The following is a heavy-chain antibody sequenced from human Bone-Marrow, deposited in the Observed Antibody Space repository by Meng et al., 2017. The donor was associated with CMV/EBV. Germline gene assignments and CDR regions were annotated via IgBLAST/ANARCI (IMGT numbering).Heavy chain of an antibody. D-gene: IGHD3-9*01. J-gene: IGHJ5*02. CDR2: ISAYNGNT. Sequence: ASVKVSCQASGYTFTSYGISWVRQAPGQGLEWMGWISAYNGNTNYAQKLQGRVTMTTDTYTSTAYMELRSLRSDDTAVYYCARALSFRDDILTGFVMSDPWGQGTLVTVSS. V-gene: IGHV1-18*01. CDR3: ARALSFRDDILTGFVMSDP. CDR1: GYTFTSYG.